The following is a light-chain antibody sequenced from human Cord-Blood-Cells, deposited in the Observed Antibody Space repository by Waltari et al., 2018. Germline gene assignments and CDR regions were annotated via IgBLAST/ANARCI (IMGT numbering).Light chain of an antibody. CDR3: CSYAGSSTVV. Sequence: QSALPQPASVSGSPGQSINISCPGTSSDVGSYNLVSWYQQHPGKAPKLMIYEGSKLPSGVSNRFSGSKSGNTASLTISGLQAEDEADYYCCSYAGSSTVVFGGGTKLTVL. J-gene: IGLJ2*01. CDR1: SSDVGSYNL. CDR2: EGS. V-gene: IGLV2-23*01.